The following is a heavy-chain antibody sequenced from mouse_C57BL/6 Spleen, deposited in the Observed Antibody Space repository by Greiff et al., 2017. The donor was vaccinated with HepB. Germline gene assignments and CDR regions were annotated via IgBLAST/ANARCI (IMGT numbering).Heavy chain of an antibody. CDR2: INYDGSST. J-gene: IGHJ4*01. Sequence: EVKLMESEGGLVQPGSSMKLSCTASGFTFSDYYMAWVRQVPEKGLEWVANINYDGSSTYYLDSLKSRFIISRDNAKNILYLQMSSLKSEDTATYYCARVGYSNDYAMDYWGQGTSGTVSS. CDR1: GFTFSDYY. V-gene: IGHV5-16*01. D-gene: IGHD2-5*01. CDR3: ARVGYSNDYAMDY.